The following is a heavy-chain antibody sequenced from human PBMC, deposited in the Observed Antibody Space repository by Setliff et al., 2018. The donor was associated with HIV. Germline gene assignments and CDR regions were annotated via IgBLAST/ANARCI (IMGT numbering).Heavy chain of an antibody. CDR2: VYFGQST. V-gene: IGHV4-39*07. D-gene: IGHD3-22*01. CDR1: GGSISSSSYY. CDR3: ARSRTSSGYYGVTGYGMDV. J-gene: IGHJ6*02. Sequence: PSETLSLTCSVSGGSISSSSYYWAWIRQSPGKGLEWILSVYFGQSTDYNSSLKSRVTTSVDTSKNQFSLKLNSVTTADTAVYYCARSRTSSGYYGVTGYGMDVWGQGTTVTVSS.